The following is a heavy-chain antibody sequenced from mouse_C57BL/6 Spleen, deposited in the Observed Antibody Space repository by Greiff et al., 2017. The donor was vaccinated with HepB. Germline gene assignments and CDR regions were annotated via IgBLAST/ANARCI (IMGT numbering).Heavy chain of an antibody. J-gene: IGHJ1*03. V-gene: IGHV1-55*01. CDR3: APYYSNYPWYFDV. CDR2: IYPGSGST. CDR1: GYTFTSYW. D-gene: IGHD2-5*01. Sequence: VKLKQPGAELVKPGASVKMSCKASGYTFTSYWITWVKQRPGQGLEWIGDIYPGSGSTNYNEKFKSKATLTVDTSSSTAYMQLSSLTSEDSAVYYCAPYYSNYPWYFDVWGTGTTVTVSS.